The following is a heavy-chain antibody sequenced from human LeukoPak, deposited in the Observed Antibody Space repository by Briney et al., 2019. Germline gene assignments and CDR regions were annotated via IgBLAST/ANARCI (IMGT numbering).Heavy chain of an antibody. CDR2: IIPIFGTA. Sequence: GASVKVSFKASGGTFSNYAISWVRQAPGQGLEWMGGIIPIFGTANYTQNFQGRVTITADESTSTAYMELSSLRSEDTAAYYCAKGYSYGRPSIWGQGTMVTVSS. CDR3: AKGYSYGRPSI. J-gene: IGHJ3*02. V-gene: IGHV1-69*01. D-gene: IGHD5-18*01. CDR1: GGTFSNYA.